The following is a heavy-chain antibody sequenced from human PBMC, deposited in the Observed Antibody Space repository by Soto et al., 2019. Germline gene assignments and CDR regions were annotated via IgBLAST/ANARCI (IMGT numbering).Heavy chain of an antibody. Sequence: GGSLRLSCAASGFTFSRYAMHWVRQAPGEGLEWVAVISRDGSSKYYGDSVKGRFTVSRDNCNNTLYLSMTSLRPDDTAVFYCARSRNGAVPDSINFWGQGTLVTVSS. V-gene: IGHV3-30-3*01. D-gene: IGHD2-8*01. CDR3: ARSRNGAVPDSINF. CDR1: GFTFSRYA. J-gene: IGHJ4*02. CDR2: ISRDGSSK.